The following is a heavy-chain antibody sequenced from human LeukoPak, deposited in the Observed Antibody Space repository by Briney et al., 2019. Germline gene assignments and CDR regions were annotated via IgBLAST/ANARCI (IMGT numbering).Heavy chain of an antibody. CDR2: INPNSGGT. J-gene: IGHJ4*02. CDR3: ARDAEMKPLDY. V-gene: IGHV1-2*02. CDR1: GYTFTGYY. Sequence: ASVKVSCKASGYTFTGYYMHWVRQAPGQGLEWMGWINPNSGGTNYAQKFQGRVTMTGDTSISTAYMELSSLRSDDTAVYYCARDAEMKPLDYWGQGTLVTVSS.